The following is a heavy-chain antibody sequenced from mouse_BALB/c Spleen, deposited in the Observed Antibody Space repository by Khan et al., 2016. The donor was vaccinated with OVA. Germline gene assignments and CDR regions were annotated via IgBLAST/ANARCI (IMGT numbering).Heavy chain of an antibody. Sequence: EVELVESGGGLVKPGGSLKLSCAASGFAFISYDMSWVRQTPERRLEWVATISSGGSYSYYPDSVKGRFTISRDIDRKTLYLQMSSLRSEDTAFYYGARPSYYGNPWFTYWGQGTLVTVSA. J-gene: IGHJ3*01. D-gene: IGHD2-10*01. CDR2: ISSGGSYS. V-gene: IGHV5-9*02. CDR3: ARPSYYGNPWFTY. CDR1: GFAFISYD.